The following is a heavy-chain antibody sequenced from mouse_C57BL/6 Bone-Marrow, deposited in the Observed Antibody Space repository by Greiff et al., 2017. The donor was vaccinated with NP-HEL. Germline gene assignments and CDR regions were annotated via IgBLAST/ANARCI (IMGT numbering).Heavy chain of an antibody. V-gene: IGHV1-54*01. J-gene: IGHJ2*01. Sequence: QVQLKQSGAELVRPGTSVKVSCKASGYAFTNYLIEWVKQRPGQGLEWIGVINPGSGGTNYNEKFKGKATLTADKSSSTASMQLSSLTSEDSAVYFCARWDYYGSRGYWGQGTTLTVSS. CDR3: ARWDYYGSRGY. CDR2: INPGSGGT. CDR1: GYAFTNYL. D-gene: IGHD1-1*01.